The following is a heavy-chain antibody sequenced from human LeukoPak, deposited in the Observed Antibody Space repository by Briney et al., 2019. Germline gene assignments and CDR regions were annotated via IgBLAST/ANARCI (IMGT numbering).Heavy chain of an antibody. V-gene: IGHV3-30*18. CDR3: AKDHYYGSGSNPDYYYYYGMDV. D-gene: IGHD3-10*01. Sequence: PGRSLRLSCAASGFTFSSYGMHWVRQAPGKGLEWVAVISYDGSNKYYADSVKGRFTISRDNSKNTLYLQMNSLRAEDTAVYYCAKDHYYGSGSNPDYYYYYGMDVWGQGTTVTVSS. CDR1: GFTFSSYG. J-gene: IGHJ6*02. CDR2: ISYDGSNK.